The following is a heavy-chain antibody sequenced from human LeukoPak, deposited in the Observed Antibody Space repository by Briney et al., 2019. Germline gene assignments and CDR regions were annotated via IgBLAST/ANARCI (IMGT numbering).Heavy chain of an antibody. V-gene: IGHV4-61*10. CDR3: ARVLRYFDWSERSPWWFDP. J-gene: IGHJ5*02. Sequence: PSETLSLTCTVSGGSVSSGSYYWNWIRQSAGKGLEWIGRIHTTVRPDYNPSLKSRVTISVDTSKNQFSLKLSSVTAADTAVYYCARVLRYFDWSERSPWWFDPWGQGTLVTVSS. CDR2: IHTTVRP. CDR1: GGSVSSGSYY. D-gene: IGHD3-9*01.